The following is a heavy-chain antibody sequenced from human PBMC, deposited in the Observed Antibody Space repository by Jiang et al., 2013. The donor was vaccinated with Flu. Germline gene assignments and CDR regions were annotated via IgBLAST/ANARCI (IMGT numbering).Heavy chain of an antibody. Sequence: ETLSLTCTVSGGSISSYYWSWIRQPPGKGLEWIGYIYYSGSTNYNPSLKSRVTISVDTSKNQFSLKLSSVTAADTAVYYCARGRAAADTPYYWYFDLWGRGTLVTVSS. CDR2: IYYSGST. J-gene: IGHJ2*01. CDR3: ARGRAAADTPYYWYFDL. V-gene: IGHV4-59*01. CDR1: GGSISSYY. D-gene: IGHD6-13*01.